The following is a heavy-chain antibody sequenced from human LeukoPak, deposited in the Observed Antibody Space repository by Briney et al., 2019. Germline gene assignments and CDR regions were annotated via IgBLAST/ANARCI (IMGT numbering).Heavy chain of an antibody. CDR2: INWNGGST. CDR3: ARTGYYDYVWGSYRSTYYFDY. J-gene: IGHJ4*02. D-gene: IGHD3-16*02. CDR1: GFTFADYG. V-gene: IGHV3-20*04. Sequence: PGGSLTLSCAASGFTFADYGMSWVRQAPGKGLEWVSAINWNGGSTGYADSVKGRFTISRDHAKNSLYLQMNSLRGEDTALYYCARTGYYDYVWGSYRSTYYFDYWGQGTLVIVSS.